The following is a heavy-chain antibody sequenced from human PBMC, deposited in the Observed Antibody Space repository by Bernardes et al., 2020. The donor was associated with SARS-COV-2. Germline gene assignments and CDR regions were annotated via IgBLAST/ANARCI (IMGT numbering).Heavy chain of an antibody. CDR2: IIDSGTP. V-gene: IGHV4-59*01. CDR1: GASITTYY. D-gene: IGHD3-9*01. CDR3: ARSHYEILTGHYESYFAY. J-gene: IGHJ4*01. Sequence: SETLSLTCTVSGASITTYYWSWIRQSPGKGLEWIGYIIDSGTPNYNPSLRDRVSMSADTPKNQFSLKLTSVTAADTAVYFCARSHYEILTGHYESYFAYEGHGTLVPVYS.